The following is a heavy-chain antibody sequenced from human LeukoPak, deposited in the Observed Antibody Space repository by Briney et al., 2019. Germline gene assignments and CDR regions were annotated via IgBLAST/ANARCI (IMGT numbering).Heavy chain of an antibody. J-gene: IGHJ4*02. Sequence: GGSLRLSCAASGISVSSNYMSWVRRAPGKGLEWVSLMYSDGNTYYADSVKGRFTISRDNSKNTLYLQMNSLRVEDTAVYYCARGGSANDYWGQGTLVTVSS. CDR2: MYSDGNT. V-gene: IGHV3-66*01. CDR3: ARGGSANDY. CDR1: GISVSSNY.